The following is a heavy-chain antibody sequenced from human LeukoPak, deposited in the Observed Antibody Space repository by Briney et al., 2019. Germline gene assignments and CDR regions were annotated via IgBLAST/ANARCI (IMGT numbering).Heavy chain of an antibody. V-gene: IGHV3-74*01. CDR3: ARGRPHGNDY. CDR2: INSDGSST. Sequence: GGYLRLSCAASGFTFSSSWMHWVRQAPEKGLVWVSRINSDGSSTSYADSVKGRFTISRDNAKNTLFLQMNSLRAEDTAVYYCARGRPHGNDYWGQGTLVTVSS. J-gene: IGHJ4*02. D-gene: IGHD4-23*01. CDR1: GFTFSSSW.